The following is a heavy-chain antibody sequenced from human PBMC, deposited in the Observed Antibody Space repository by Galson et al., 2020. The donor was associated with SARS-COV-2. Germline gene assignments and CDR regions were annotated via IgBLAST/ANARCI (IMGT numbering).Heavy chain of an antibody. CDR2: IYLDDDK. CDR1: GFSLSTSGVG. V-gene: IGHV2-5*02. D-gene: IGHD2-21*01. J-gene: IGHJ4*02. CDR3: AHTGDGYWDY. Sequence: SGPTLLKPTHTLTLTCIFFGFSLSTSGVGVGWIRQLPGKALEWLALIYLDDDKRYSPSLKSRLTITKDTSKNQVVLTMTNMDPVDTATYYCAHTGDGYWDYWGQGTLVTVSS.